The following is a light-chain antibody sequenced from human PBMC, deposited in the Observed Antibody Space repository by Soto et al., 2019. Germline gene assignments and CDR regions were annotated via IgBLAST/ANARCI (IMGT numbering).Light chain of an antibody. J-gene: IGKJ5*01. CDR1: QSVGSY. V-gene: IGKV3-11*01. CDR3: QQRSDWPIT. CDR2: DAS. Sequence: EIVLTQSPATLSLSPGERATLSCRASQSVGSYLAWYQQKPGQAPSLLIYDASNRATGTPARFSGSGSGTDFTLTISSLEPEDFAVYYCQQRSDWPITFGQGTRLEIK.